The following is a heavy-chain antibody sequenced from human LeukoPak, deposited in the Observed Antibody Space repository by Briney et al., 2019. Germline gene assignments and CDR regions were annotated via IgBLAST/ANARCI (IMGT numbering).Heavy chain of an antibody. J-gene: IGHJ4*02. V-gene: IGHV3-48*01. D-gene: IGHD1-26*01. CDR1: GFTFNDYN. CDR2: ITSSSSSN. Sequence: GGSLRLSCAASGFTFNDYNMNWVRQAPGKGLEWISYITSSSSSNSYADSVKGRFSISRDNAKNSLYLQMNSLRAEDTAVYYCARPHSGSSFDYWGQGTLVTVSS. CDR3: ARPHSGSSFDY.